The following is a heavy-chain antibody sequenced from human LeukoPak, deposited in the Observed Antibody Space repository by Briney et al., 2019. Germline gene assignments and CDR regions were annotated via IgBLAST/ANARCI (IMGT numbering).Heavy chain of an antibody. CDR2: VHYSGTS. D-gene: IGHD6-13*01. CDR3: ARGVYIAAAQYAY. CDR1: GGPISSSKYY. J-gene: IGHJ4*02. Sequence: PSETLSLTCTVSGGPISSSKYYWGWIRQPPGKGLEWIGSVHYSGTSYYNPSLESRVTISVDTSKNQFSLKLSSVTAADTAVYYCARGVYIAAAQYAYWGQGTLVTVSS. V-gene: IGHV4-39*07.